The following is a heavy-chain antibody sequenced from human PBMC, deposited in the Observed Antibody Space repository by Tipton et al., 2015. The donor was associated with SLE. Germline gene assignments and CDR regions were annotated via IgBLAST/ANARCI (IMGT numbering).Heavy chain of an antibody. Sequence: QSGAEVKKPGSSVKVSCKASGGTFSSYAISWVRQAPGQGLEWMGGIIPIFGTANYAQKFQGRVTITADESTSTAYMTLSRLRADDTAVYYCARDTSDWPLGYWGQGTLVTVSS. D-gene: IGHD6-19*01. CDR3: ARDTSDWPLGY. J-gene: IGHJ4*02. CDR1: GGTFSSYA. CDR2: IIPIFGTA. V-gene: IGHV1-69*01.